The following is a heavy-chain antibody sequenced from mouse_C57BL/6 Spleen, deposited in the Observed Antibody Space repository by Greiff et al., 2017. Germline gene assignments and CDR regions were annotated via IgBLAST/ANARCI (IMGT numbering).Heavy chain of an antibody. CDR2: IYPGDGDT. Sequence: QVQLKQSGAELVKPGASVKISCKASGYAFSSYWMNWVKQRPGKGLEWIGQIYPGDGDTNYNGKFKGKATLTADKSSSTAYMQLSSLTSEDSAVYCCARESNHGYFDYWGQGTTLTVSS. CDR1: GYAFSSYW. V-gene: IGHV1-80*01. J-gene: IGHJ2*01. CDR3: ARESNHGYFDY. D-gene: IGHD2-5*01.